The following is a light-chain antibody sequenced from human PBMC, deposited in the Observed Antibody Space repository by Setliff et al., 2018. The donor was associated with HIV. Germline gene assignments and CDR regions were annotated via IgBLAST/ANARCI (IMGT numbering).Light chain of an antibody. J-gene: IGLJ1*01. CDR2: QAS. V-gene: IGLV2-23*01. CDR3: CSNTGSNTYV. CDR1: SGDVGRYNL. Sequence: QSVLTQPVSVSGSPGQSITISCTGTSGDVGRYNLVSWYQQQPGKPPKLMIYQASKRPSGVSNRFSGSKSGNTASLTISGLQAEDEADYYCCSNTGSNTYVFGTGTKVTVL.